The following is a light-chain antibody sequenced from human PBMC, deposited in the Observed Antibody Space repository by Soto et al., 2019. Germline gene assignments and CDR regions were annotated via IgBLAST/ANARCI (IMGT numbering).Light chain of an antibody. CDR2: DVS. Sequence: QSALTQPASVSGSPGQSVTISCTGTSSDVGGYNYVSWYQHHPGKAPKLMIYDVSDRPSGGSNRFSGSKSGNTASLTISGLQAEDEADYYCSSYTSSNTLVFGGGTKLTVL. J-gene: IGLJ2*01. V-gene: IGLV2-14*03. CDR3: SSYTSSNTLV. CDR1: SSDVGGYNY.